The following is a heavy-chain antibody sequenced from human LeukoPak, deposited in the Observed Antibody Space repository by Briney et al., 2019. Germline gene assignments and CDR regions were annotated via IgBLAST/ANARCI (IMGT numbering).Heavy chain of an antibody. CDR2: ISSSSSYI. CDR1: GFTFSSYS. V-gene: IGHV3-21*01. J-gene: IGHJ4*02. CDR3: ATDIVVVPAALVDY. Sequence: PGGSLRLSCAASGFTFSSYSMNWVRQAPGKGLEWVSSISSSSSYIYYADSVKGRFTISRDNAKNSLYLQMNNLRAEDTAVYYCATDIVVVPAALVDYWGQGTLVTVSS. D-gene: IGHD2-2*01.